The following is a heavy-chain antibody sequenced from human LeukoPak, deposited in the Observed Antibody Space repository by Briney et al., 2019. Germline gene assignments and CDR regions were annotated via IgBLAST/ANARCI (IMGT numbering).Heavy chain of an antibody. D-gene: IGHD6-19*01. J-gene: IGHJ4*02. V-gene: IGHV4-30-4*01. Sequence: SETLSLTCTVSGGSISIGDYYWSWIRQPPGKGLEWIGYIYYSGSTYYNPSLKSRVTISVDTSKNQFSLKLSSVTAADTAVYYCARGPTVAGPSYFDYWGQGTLVTVSS. CDR3: ARGPTVAGPSYFDY. CDR1: GGSISIGDYY. CDR2: IYYSGST.